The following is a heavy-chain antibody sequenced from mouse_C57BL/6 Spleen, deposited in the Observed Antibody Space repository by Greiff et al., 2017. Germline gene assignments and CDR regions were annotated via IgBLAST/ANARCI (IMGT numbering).Heavy chain of an antibody. CDR3: ARGLGHYYAMDY. CDR1: GYSFTGYY. V-gene: IGHV1-43*01. D-gene: IGHD4-1*01. Sequence: EVQVVESGPELVKPGASVKISCKASGYSFTGYYMHWVKQSSEKSLEWIGEINPSTGGTSYNQKFKGKATLTVDKSSSTAYMQLKSLTSEDSAVYYCARGLGHYYAMDYWGQGTSVTVSS. CDR2: INPSTGGT. J-gene: IGHJ4*01.